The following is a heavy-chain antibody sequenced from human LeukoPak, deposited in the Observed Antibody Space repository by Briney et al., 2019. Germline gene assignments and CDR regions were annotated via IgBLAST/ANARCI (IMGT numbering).Heavy chain of an antibody. D-gene: IGHD3-10*01. CDR2: IKNDGSDE. Sequence: PGGSLRLSCTASGFTFSRFWMSWVRQAPGKGLEWVANIKNDGSDEFYVDSVEGGFTISRDNAKNSLYLQMNSLRAEDTAVYYCAREEYYYGSASYYLFDFWGQGTLVTVSS. CDR3: AREEYYYGSASYYLFDF. CDR1: GFTFSRFW. J-gene: IGHJ4*02. V-gene: IGHV3-7*01.